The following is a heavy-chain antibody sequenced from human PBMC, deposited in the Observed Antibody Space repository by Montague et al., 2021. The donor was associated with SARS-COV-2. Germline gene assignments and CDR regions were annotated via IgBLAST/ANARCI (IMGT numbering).Heavy chain of an antibody. V-gene: IGHV3-23*01. Sequence: SRRLSCATSGFTFSTYAMSWVRQAPGKGLEWVSTVSSIGGSTFYADSVKGRFSISRDNAQNSLSLQMNNLRADDTAVYYCVRDQSPMGFDYWGQGTLVTVSS. CDR2: VSSIGGST. CDR3: VRDQSPMGFDY. J-gene: IGHJ4*02. CDR1: GFTFSTYA. D-gene: IGHD5-24*01.